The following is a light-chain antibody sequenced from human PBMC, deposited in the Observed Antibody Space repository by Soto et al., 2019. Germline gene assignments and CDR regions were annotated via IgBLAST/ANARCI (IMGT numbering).Light chain of an antibody. J-gene: IGLJ3*02. Sequence: QSALTQPASVSGSPGQSITISCTGTSSDVDIYNYVSWYQRHPGKAPKLMIYDVSKRPSGVSNRFSGSKSGNTASLTISGLQSEDEAEYYCRSYTSSSWVFGGGTKLTVL. CDR1: SSDVDIYNY. CDR3: RSYTSSSWV. V-gene: IGLV2-14*03. CDR2: DVS.